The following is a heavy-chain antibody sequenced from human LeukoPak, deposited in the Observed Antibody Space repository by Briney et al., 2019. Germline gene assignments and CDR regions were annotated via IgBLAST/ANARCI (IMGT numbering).Heavy chain of an antibody. CDR3: ARDNSVGDIAWWFDP. Sequence: ASVKVSCKASGYTFTSHYMHWVRQAPGQGLEWMGLINPSGSSTLYAQKFQGRVTMTRDMSTTTDYMELSSLRSEDTAVHYCARDNSVGDIAWWFDPWGQGTLVTVSS. J-gene: IGHJ5*02. V-gene: IGHV1-46*01. D-gene: IGHD3-16*02. CDR1: GYTFTSHY. CDR2: INPSGSST.